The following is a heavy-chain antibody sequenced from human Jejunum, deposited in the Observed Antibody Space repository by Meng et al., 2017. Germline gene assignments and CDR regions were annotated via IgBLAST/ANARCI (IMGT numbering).Heavy chain of an antibody. J-gene: IGHJ5*02. V-gene: IGHV1-2*06. CDR3: ARDKRDGYNSPPWWFDP. CDR1: GYRFRDYF. CDR2: LNPNNGDT. Sequence: QVHLVQSGAEVKKPGPSVKVSCTADGYRFRDYFMQWVRQAPGQGLEWMGRLNPNNGDTDSAQQFRGRLTMTRDTSINTAYMELNTLRSDDMAIYYCARDKRDGYNSPPWWFDPWGQGTLVTVSS. D-gene: IGHD5-24*01.